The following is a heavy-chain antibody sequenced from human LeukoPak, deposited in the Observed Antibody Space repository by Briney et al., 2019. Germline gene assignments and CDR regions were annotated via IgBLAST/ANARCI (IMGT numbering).Heavy chain of an antibody. CDR1: GGTFSSYA. V-gene: IGHV1-69*06. D-gene: IGHD6-13*01. Sequence: GASVKVSCKASGGTFSSYAISWVRQAPGQGLEWMGGIIPIFGTANYAQKFRGRVTITADKSTRTAYMELSSLRSEDTAVYYCARPGIAAAGGFDPWGQGTLVTVSS. CDR2: IIPIFGTA. CDR3: ARPGIAAAGGFDP. J-gene: IGHJ5*02.